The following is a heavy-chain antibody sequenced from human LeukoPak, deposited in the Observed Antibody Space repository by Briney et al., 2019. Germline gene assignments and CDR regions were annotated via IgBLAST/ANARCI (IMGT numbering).Heavy chain of an antibody. Sequence: GGSLRLSCAASGFTLSKYAMNWVRQAPGKGLEWVSGIDGSGGRPPSADSVKGRFTISRDISKNTLYLQMDSLRAEDTAAYYCARGKDHDFWNPFDHWGQGTLVTVSS. CDR3: ARGKDHDFWNPFDH. D-gene: IGHD3-3*01. CDR1: GFTLSKYA. CDR2: IDGSGGRP. J-gene: IGHJ4*02. V-gene: IGHV3-23*01.